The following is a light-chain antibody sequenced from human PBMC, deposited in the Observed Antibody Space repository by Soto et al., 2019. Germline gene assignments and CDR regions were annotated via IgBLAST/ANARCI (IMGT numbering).Light chain of an antibody. CDR3: QQHDSWPRT. Sequence: EIVLTQSPATLSLSPGEGATLSCRASQSVDRYLAWYQQKPGQAPRLLIYDAINRATGVPARFRGSGSGTEFTLTISSLQSEDFAVYYCQQHDSWPRTFGQGTKVDIK. V-gene: IGKV3-11*01. CDR1: QSVDRY. CDR2: DAI. J-gene: IGKJ1*01.